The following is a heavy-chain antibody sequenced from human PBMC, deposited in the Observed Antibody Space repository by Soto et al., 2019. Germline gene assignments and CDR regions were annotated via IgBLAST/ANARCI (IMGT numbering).Heavy chain of an antibody. V-gene: IGHV4-31*03. D-gene: IGHD2-21*01. CDR3: AASCVACGGFNYYGMDV. CDR1: GDSISSGGYY. Sequence: QVQLQESGPGLVKPSQTLSLTCTDSGDSISSGGYYWSWIRQHPGKGLEWIGYIYYSGSTYYNPSLKSRVTISVDTSKNQFSLKLRCVTDADTAVSYCAASCVACGGFNYYGMDVWGQGTTVTVSS. CDR2: IYYSGST. J-gene: IGHJ6*02.